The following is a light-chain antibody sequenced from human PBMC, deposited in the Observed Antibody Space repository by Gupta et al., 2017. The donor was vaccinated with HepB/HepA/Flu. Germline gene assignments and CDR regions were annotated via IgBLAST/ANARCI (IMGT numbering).Light chain of an antibody. CDR3: NSYTSSSTLV. V-gene: IGLV2-14*03. CDR2: DVN. CDR1: SSDVGAYNY. Sequence: QSARSQPASLSVSPVRAITISCPGTSSDVGAYNYVSWYQQHPGKAPQLIIYDVNNRPSGVSHRFSGSKSGNTASLTISGLQDEDEADYYCNSYTSSSTLVFGGGTKLTVL. J-gene: IGLJ2*01.